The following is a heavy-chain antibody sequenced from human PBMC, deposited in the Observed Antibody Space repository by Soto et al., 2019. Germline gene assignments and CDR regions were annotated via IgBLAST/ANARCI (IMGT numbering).Heavy chain of an antibody. CDR3: ARGGERVGIVVVPAATGYYYYIDV. CDR2: INPSGGST. CDR1: GYTFTSYY. J-gene: IGHJ6*03. V-gene: IGHV1-46*03. D-gene: IGHD2-2*03. Sequence: ASVKVSCKASGYTFTSYYMHWVRQAPGQGLEWMGIINPSGGSTSYAQKFQGRVTMTRDTSTSTVYMELSSLRSEDTAVYYCARGGERVGIVVVPAATGYYYYIDVWGKGTTVTVAS.